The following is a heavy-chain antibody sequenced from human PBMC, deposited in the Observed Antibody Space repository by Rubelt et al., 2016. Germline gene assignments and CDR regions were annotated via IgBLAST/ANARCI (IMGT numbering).Heavy chain of an antibody. CDR3: SASAPTLFPLVSCENSPSDTSSVAVGCLAQDF. V-gene: IGHV3-38-3*01. CDR1: GFTVSSNE. CDR2: ISGGST. J-gene: IGHJ2*01. Sequence: EVQLVESGGGLAQPGGSLRLSCAASGFTVSSNEMSWVRQAPGKGLEWVSSISGGSTYYADSRKGRFTISRDNSKNTLHLQMNSLRAEDTAVYYWSASAPTLFPLVSCENSPSDTSSVAVGCLAQDF. D-gene: IGHD6-25*01.